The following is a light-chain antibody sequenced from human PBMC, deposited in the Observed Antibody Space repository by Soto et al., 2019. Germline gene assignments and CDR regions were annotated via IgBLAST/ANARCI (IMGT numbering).Light chain of an antibody. CDR1: STNLANYNL. J-gene: IGLJ1*01. CDR3: CSYAGNSTFV. V-gene: IGLV2-23*02. CDR2: EVN. Sequence: QSALTQPASLSVSPGQSITISCTGTSTNLANYNLVSWYQQYPGKAPKLIIYEVNKRPSGFSNRFSGAKSGNTASLTISGLQAEDEADYYCCSYAGNSTFVFGTGTKVTVL.